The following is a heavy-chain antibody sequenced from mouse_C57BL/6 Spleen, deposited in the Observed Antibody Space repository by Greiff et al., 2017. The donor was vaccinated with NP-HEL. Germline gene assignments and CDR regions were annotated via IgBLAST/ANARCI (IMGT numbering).Heavy chain of an antibody. CDR2: ISSGSSTI. CDR1: GFTFSDYG. Sequence: EVKVEESGGGLVKPGGSLKLSCAASGFTFSDYGMHWVRQAPEKGLEWVAYISSGSSTIYYADTVKGRFTISRDNAKNTLFLQMTSLRSEDTAMYYCARPLTTVVATDWYFDVWGTGTTVTVSS. V-gene: IGHV5-17*01. D-gene: IGHD1-1*01. J-gene: IGHJ1*03. CDR3: ARPLTTVVATDWYFDV.